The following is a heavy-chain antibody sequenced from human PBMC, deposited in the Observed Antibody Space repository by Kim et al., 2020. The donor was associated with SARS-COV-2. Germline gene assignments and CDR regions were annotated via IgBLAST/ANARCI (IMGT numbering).Heavy chain of an antibody. V-gene: IGHV3-73*01. CDR2: IRSKANNYAT. CDR1: GFIFSGSA. D-gene: IGHD3-22*01. CDR3: TRRGSDDSNGYFPS. J-gene: IGHJ4*02. Sequence: GWSLRLSCATSGFIFSGSAMHWVRQASGKGLEWLGRIRSKANNYATAYVVSVKGRFTISRDDSKNTAYLQMNSLKTEDTAMYYCTRRGSDDSNGYFPSWGQGTMVTVSS.